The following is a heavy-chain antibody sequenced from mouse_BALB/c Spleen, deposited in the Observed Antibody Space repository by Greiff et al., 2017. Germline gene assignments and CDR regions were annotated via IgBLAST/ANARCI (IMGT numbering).Heavy chain of an antibody. CDR2: ISDGGSYT. CDR1: GFTFSDYY. D-gene: IGHD1-2*01. V-gene: IGHV5-4*02. J-gene: IGHJ4*01. Sequence: EVKLVESGGGLVKPGGSLKLSCAASGFTFSDYYMYWVRQTPEKRLEWVATISDGGSYTYYPDSVKGRFTISRDNAKNNLYLQMSSLKSEDTAMYYCARDPTTAYYYAMDYWGQGTSVTVSS. CDR3: ARDPTTAYYYAMDY.